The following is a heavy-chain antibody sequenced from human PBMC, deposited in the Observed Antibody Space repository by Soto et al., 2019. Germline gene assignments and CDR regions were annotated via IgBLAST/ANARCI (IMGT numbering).Heavy chain of an antibody. Sequence: QVQLVESGGGVVQPGRSLRLSCAASGFTFSSYGMHWVRQAPGKGLEWVAVIWYDGSNKYYADSVKGRFTISRDNSKNTLYLQMNSLRAEDTAVYYCARDTVYDSSGYTHFDYWGQGTLVTVSS. J-gene: IGHJ4*02. D-gene: IGHD3-22*01. CDR3: ARDTVYDSSGYTHFDY. CDR2: IWYDGSNK. CDR1: GFTFSSYG. V-gene: IGHV3-33*01.